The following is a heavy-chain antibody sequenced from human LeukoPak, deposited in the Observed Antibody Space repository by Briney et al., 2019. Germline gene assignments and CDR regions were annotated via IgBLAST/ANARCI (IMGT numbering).Heavy chain of an antibody. D-gene: IGHD6-13*01. J-gene: IGHJ4*02. CDR1: GFTFSSSA. CDR3: AKVPSSSWYKGIDY. V-gene: IGHV3-23*01. Sequence: GGSLRLSCAASGFTFSSSAMSWVRQAPGKGLQWVSSISGSGGSTYYADSVKGRFTISRDNSKNTLFLQMNSLRAEDTAVYYCAKVPSSSWYKGIDYWGQGALVTVSS. CDR2: ISGSGGST.